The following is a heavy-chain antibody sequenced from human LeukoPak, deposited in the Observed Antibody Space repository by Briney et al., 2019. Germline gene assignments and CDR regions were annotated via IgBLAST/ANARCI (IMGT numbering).Heavy chain of an antibody. Sequence: GGSLRLSCAASGFTFSDYYMSWIRQAPGKGLEWVSYISDSGSAISYADSVKGRFTISRDNSKNTLYLQMNSLRAEDTAVYYCARGDYYDILTGYFDYWGQGTLVTVSS. CDR2: ISDSGSAI. D-gene: IGHD3-9*01. J-gene: IGHJ4*02. V-gene: IGHV3-11*04. CDR1: GFTFSDYY. CDR3: ARGDYYDILTGYFDY.